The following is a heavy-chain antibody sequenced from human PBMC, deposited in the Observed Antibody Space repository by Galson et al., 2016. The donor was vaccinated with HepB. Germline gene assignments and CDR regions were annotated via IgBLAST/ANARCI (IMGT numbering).Heavy chain of an antibody. J-gene: IGHJ6*02. Sequence: SLRLSCAASGFIVSSNYMTWVRQAPGKGLEWVSIIYISGSTYYADSVKGRFTISRDNSKNTLYLQMNSLRAEDTALYYCARGRGYSGYASYYGMDVWGQGTTVTVSS. CDR3: ARGRGYSGYASYYGMDV. V-gene: IGHV3-53*01. CDR2: IYISGST. CDR1: GFIVSSNY. D-gene: IGHD5-12*01.